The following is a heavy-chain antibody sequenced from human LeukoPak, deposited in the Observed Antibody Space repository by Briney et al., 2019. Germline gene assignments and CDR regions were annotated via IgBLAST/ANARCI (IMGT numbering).Heavy chain of an antibody. CDR3: ARSITIFGVGAFDI. D-gene: IGHD3-3*01. V-gene: IGHV4-39*01. CDR2: IYYSGDT. CDR1: AGSISSNNYY. J-gene: IGHJ3*02. Sequence: PSETLSLTCTVSAGSISSNNYYWGWIRQPPGKGLEWIGSIYYSGDTYYNPSLKSRITISVDTSKNQFSLKLSSVTAADTAVYYCARSITIFGVGAFDIWGQGTMVTVSS.